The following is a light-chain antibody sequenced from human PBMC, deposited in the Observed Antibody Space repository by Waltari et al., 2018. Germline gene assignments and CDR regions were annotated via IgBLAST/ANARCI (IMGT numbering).Light chain of an antibody. CDR3: QHYKNLPVS. Sequence: IVLTQSPGTLSLSTGERATLSRRPSQSVSIYLAWSQQKPGQAPRLLIYHTSTRATGIPDRFSGSGSGTDFSLTISGLEPEDFAVYYCQHYKNLPVSFGQGTRVEIK. CDR1: QSVSIY. CDR2: HTS. V-gene: IGKV3-20*01. J-gene: IGKJ1*01.